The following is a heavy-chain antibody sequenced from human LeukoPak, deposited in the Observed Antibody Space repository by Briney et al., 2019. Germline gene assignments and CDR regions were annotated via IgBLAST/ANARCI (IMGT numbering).Heavy chain of an antibody. CDR3: ARLNRDILTGYYSSI. V-gene: IGHV4-38-2*02. CDR1: GYSISSGYY. D-gene: IGHD3-9*01. CDR2: MYHTGST. Sequence: PSETLSLTCSVSGYSISSGYYWGWIRPPPGKGLEWIGNMYHTGSTYYSPSLKSRVTISVDTSKNQFSLNLSSVIAADTAVYYCARLNRDILTGYYSSIWGQGTLVTVSS. J-gene: IGHJ4*02.